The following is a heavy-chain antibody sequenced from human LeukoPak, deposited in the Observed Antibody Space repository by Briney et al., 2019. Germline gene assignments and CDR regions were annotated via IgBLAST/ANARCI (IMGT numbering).Heavy chain of an antibody. V-gene: IGHV3-30-3*01. CDR2: ISYDGSNK. Sequence: GRSLRLSCAASGFTFSSYAMHWVRQAPGKGLEWVAVISYDGSNKYYADSVKGRFTISRDNSKNTLYLQMNSLRTEDTAVYYCAREYEGQQTGFDNWGQGTLVTVSS. CDR3: AREYEGQQTGFDN. CDR1: GFTFSSYA. J-gene: IGHJ4*02. D-gene: IGHD3-16*01.